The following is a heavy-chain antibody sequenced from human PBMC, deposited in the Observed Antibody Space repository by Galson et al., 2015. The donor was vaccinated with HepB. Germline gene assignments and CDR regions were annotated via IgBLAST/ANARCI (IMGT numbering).Heavy chain of an antibody. V-gene: IGHV1-58*01. CDR1: GFTFTSSA. D-gene: IGHD6-13*01. CDR2: IVVGSGNT. CDR3: AASSSSWPQNWIDP. Sequence: SVKVSCKASGFTFTSSAVQWVRQARGQRLEWIGWIVVGSGNTNYAQKFQERVTITRDMSTSTAYMELSSLRSEDTAVYYCAASSSSWPQNWIDPWGQGTLVTVSS. J-gene: IGHJ5*02.